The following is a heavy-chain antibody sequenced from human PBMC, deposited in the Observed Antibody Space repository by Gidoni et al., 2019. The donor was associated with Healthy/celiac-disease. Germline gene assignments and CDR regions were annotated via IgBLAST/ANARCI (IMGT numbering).Heavy chain of an antibody. Sequence: EVQLVESGGGLVQPGGSLRLSCSASGFTFSGYAMHWVRQAPGKGLEYVSAISSNGGSTYYADSVKGRFTISRDNSKNTLYLQMSSLRAEDTAVYYCVKDQKWELLRPLFQHWGQGTLVTVSS. CDR2: ISSNGGST. CDR3: VKDQKWELLRPLFQH. D-gene: IGHD1-26*01. CDR1: GFTFSGYA. V-gene: IGHV3-64D*08. J-gene: IGHJ1*01.